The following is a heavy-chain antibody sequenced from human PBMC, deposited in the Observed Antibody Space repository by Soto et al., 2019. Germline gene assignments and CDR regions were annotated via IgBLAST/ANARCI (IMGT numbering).Heavy chain of an antibody. CDR1: GGSISSGGYY. V-gene: IGHV4-31*03. J-gene: IGHJ6*03. CDR2: IYYSGST. CDR3: ASVRVVVVAATPTYYYYYYMDV. Sequence: SETLSLTCTVSGGSISSGGYYWSWIRQHPGKGLEWIGYIYYSGSTYYNPSLKSRVTISVDTSKNQFSLKLSSVTAADTAVYYCASVRVVVVAATPTYYYYYYMDVWGKGTTVTVSS. D-gene: IGHD2-15*01.